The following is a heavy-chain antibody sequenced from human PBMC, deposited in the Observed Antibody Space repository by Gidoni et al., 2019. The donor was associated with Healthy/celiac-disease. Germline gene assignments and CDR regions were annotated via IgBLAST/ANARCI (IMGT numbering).Heavy chain of an antibody. CDR2: MNPNSGNT. V-gene: IGHV1-8*01. J-gene: IGHJ5*02. Sequence: QVQLVQSGAEVKKPGASVKVSCKASGYNFTSHDINWVRHATGQGLEWMGCMNPNSGNTGYAHKFQGRVTMTRNTSISTAYMELSSLRSEDTAVYYCARGSRRLFCTNVVCLNNWFDPWGQGTLVTVSS. D-gene: IGHD2-8*01. CDR1: GYNFTSHD. CDR3: ARGSRRLFCTNVVCLNNWFDP.